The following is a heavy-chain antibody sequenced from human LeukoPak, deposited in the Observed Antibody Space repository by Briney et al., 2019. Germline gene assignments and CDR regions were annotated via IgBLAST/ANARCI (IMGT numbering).Heavy chain of an antibody. V-gene: IGHV4-34*01. CDR2: INHSGST. D-gene: IGHD5-12*01. J-gene: IGHJ4*02. CDR3: ARTPRWLPPHYFDY. Sequence: PSETLSLTCAVYGGSFSGYYWSWIRQPPGKGPEWIGEINHSGSTNYNPSLKSRVTISVDTSKNQFSLKLSSVTAADTAVYYCARTPRWLPPHYFDYWGQGTLVTVSS. CDR1: GGSFSGYY.